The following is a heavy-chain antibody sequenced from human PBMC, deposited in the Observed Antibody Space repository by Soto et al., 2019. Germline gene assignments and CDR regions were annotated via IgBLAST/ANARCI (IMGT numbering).Heavy chain of an antibody. CDR3: ARDRGRFLAGGMDV. J-gene: IGHJ6*02. Sequence: QVQLVESGGGVVQPGRSLRLSCAASGFTFSTYAIHWVRQAPGKGLEWVAVISYDGSTTYYADSVKGRFTISRDNSKNTLYLQMSSLRVEDTAVYYCARDRGRFLAGGMDVWGQGTTVTVSS. V-gene: IGHV3-30-3*01. CDR2: ISYDGSTT. D-gene: IGHD3-3*01. CDR1: GFTFSTYA.